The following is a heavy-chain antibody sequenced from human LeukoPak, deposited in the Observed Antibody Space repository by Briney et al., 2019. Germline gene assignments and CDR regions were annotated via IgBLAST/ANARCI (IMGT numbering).Heavy chain of an antibody. V-gene: IGHV3-53*01. Sequence: PGGSLRLSCVASGFTVSTNYMSWVRQAPGKGLEWVSVFYSGGNTYYADSVKGRFTISRDTSKNTLYLQMDSLRAEDTAVYYCARGGGAYCGDDCRRTFDYWGQGTLDTVSS. J-gene: IGHJ4*02. D-gene: IGHD2-21*02. CDR2: FYSGGNT. CDR3: ARGGGAYCGDDCRRTFDY. CDR1: GFTVSTNY.